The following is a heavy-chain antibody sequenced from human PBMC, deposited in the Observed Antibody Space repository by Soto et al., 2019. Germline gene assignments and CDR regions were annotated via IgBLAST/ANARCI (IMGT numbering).Heavy chain of an antibody. Sequence: QLQLQESGPGLVKPSETLSLTCTVSGGSISSSSYYWGWIRQPPGKGLEWIGSIYYSGSTYYNPSLKSRVTISVDTSKNQFSLKLSSVTAADTAVYYCARSHGIFGVVIMDVWGKGTTVTVSS. V-gene: IGHV4-39*01. CDR1: GGSISSSSYY. CDR2: IYYSGST. J-gene: IGHJ6*04. CDR3: ARSHGIFGVVIMDV. D-gene: IGHD3-3*01.